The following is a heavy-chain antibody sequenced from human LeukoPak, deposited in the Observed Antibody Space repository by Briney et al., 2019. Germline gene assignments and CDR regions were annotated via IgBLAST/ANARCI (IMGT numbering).Heavy chain of an antibody. V-gene: IGHV3-11*01. CDR1: GFTFSDYY. Sequence: PGGSLRLSCVAPGFTFSDYYMAWIRQAPGKGLDWVSYITSFGDGIYYADSVKGRFTMSRDNAKNSLYLQMNSLRAEDSAVYYCALSSINPAYYYGVDVWGQGTTVSVSS. J-gene: IGHJ6*02. CDR3: ALSSINPAYYYGVDV. D-gene: IGHD2-2*01. CDR2: ITSFGDGI.